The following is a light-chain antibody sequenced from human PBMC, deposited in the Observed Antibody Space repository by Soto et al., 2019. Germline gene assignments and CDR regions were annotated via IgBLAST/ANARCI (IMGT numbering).Light chain of an antibody. CDR1: QSISTY. CDR3: QQSFCSRRT. Sequence: DIQMTQSPSSLSASVGDRVTITCRASQSISTYLNWYQQKPGKAPKLLIYTASSFQSGVPPRFSGSGSGTNFTLTISSLQPEDFATYYCQQSFCSRRTFGQGTKLEIK. CDR2: TAS. V-gene: IGKV1-39*01. J-gene: IGKJ2*01.